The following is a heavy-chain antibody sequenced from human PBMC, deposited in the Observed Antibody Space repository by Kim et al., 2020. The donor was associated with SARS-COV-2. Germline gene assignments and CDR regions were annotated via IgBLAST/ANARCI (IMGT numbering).Heavy chain of an antibody. V-gene: IGHV4-34*01. CDR1: GGSFSGYY. Sequence: SETLSLTCAVYGGSFSGYYWSWIRQPPGKGLEWIGEINHSGSTNYNPSLKSRVTISVDTSKNQFSLKLSSVTAADTAVYYCAREEKNYDFWSGHYYYGMDVWGQGTTVTVSS. CDR3: AREEKNYDFWSGHYYYGMDV. J-gene: IGHJ6*02. D-gene: IGHD3-3*01. CDR2: INHSGST.